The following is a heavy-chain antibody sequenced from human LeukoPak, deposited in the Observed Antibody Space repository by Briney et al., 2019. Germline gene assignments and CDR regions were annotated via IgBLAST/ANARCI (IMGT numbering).Heavy chain of an antibody. CDR2: IWSDGINK. V-gene: IGHV3-33*01. J-gene: IGHJ4*02. Sequence: PGGSLRLSCAASGFTFSNYGLHWLRQAPVKALHRVAVIWSDGINKYYVDSVKGRFTFSRDNSKNTLYLQMNSLRADDTAVYYCARSTYSSSSYYFDYWGQGSLVTVSS. D-gene: IGHD6-13*01. CDR3: ARSTYSSSSYYFDY. CDR1: GFTFSNYG.